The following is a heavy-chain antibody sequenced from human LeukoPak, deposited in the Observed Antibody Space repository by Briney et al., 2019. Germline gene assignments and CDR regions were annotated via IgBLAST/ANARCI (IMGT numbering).Heavy chain of an antibody. CDR1: GGSFSGYY. CDR3: ARGRTPGY. V-gene: IGHV4-34*01. D-gene: IGHD1-14*01. CDR2: INHSGST. J-gene: IGHJ4*02. Sequence: SETLSLTCAVYGGSFSGYYWSWIRQPPGKGLEWIGEINHSGSTNYNPSLKSRVTISVDTSKNQFSLKLSSVTAADTAVYYCARGRTPGYWGQGTLVTVSS.